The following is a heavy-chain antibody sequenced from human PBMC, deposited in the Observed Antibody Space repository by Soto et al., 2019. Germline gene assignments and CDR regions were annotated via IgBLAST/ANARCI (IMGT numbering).Heavy chain of an antibody. D-gene: IGHD2-2*02. V-gene: IGHV1-18*01. CDR3: ARLGYCSSTSCYTAYYYYYYGMDV. Sequence: AAVKVSCKASGGTFSSYAISWVRQAPGQGLEWMGGIIPIFGNTNYAQKLKGRVTMTTDTSTSTAYMELRSLRSDDTAVYYCARLGYCSSTSCYTAYYYYYYGMDVWGQGTTVTVSS. J-gene: IGHJ6*02. CDR2: IIPIFGNT. CDR1: GGTFSSYA.